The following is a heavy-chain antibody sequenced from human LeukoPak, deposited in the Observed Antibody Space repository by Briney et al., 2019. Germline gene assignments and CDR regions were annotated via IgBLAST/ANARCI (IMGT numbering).Heavy chain of an antibody. CDR2: IYYSGST. D-gene: IGHD3-9*01. CDR3: ARADDTSYGMDV. V-gene: IGHV4-31*03. CDR1: GGSISSGGYY. Sequence: SQTLSLTCTVSGGSISSGGYYWSWIRQHPGKGLEWIGYIYYSGSTYYNPSLKSRITIPVDTSKNQFSLKLSSVTAADTAVYYCARADDTSYGMDVWGQGTTVTVSS. J-gene: IGHJ6*02.